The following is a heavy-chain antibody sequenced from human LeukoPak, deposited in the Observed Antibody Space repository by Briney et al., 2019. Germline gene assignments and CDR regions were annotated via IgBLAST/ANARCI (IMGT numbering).Heavy chain of an antibody. J-gene: IGHJ4*02. CDR2: IIPIFGTA. V-gene: IGHV1-69*05. CDR3: ARLSRYYDSSGYSYYFDY. D-gene: IGHD3-22*01. CDR1: GYTFTSYG. Sequence: ASVKVSCKSSGYTFTSYGISWVRQAPGQGLEWMGGIIPIFGTANYAQKFQGRVTITTDESTSTAYMELSSLRSEDTAVYYCARLSRYYDSSGYSYYFDYWGQGTLVTVSS.